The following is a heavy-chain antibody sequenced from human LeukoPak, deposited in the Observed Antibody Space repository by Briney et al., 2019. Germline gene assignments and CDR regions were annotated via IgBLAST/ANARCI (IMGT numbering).Heavy chain of an antibody. J-gene: IGHJ4*02. CDR2: INPNSGGT. CDR1: GYTFTGYY. D-gene: IGHD6-19*01. V-gene: IGHV1-2*04. Sequence: ASVKVSCKASGYTFTGYYMHWVRQAPGHGLEWMGSINPNSGGTNYAQKFQGWVTMTRDTSISTAYMELSRLRSDDTAVYYCARGGYSSGWSVFDYWGQGTLVTVSS. CDR3: ARGGYSSGWSVFDY.